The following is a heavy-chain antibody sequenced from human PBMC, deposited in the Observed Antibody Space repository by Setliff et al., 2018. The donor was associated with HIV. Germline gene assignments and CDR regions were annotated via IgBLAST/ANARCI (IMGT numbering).Heavy chain of an antibody. D-gene: IGHD5-12*01. CDR1: GFTFSSYA. CDR2: ISGSGGST. J-gene: IGHJ4*02. V-gene: IGHV3-23*01. Sequence: PGGSLRLSCAASGFTFSSYAVSWVRQAPGKGLEWVSAISGSGGSTYYADSVKGRFTISRDNSKNTLYLQMNSLRAEDTAVYYCAKDPRAAVATICDYWGQGTLVTVSS. CDR3: AKDPRAAVATICDY.